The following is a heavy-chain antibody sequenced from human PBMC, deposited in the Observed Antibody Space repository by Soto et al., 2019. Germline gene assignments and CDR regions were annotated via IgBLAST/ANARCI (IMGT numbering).Heavy chain of an antibody. V-gene: IGHV3-30*03. Sequence: VRLVESGGGVVQPGTSLRLSCAASGFNFRTYGMHWARQAPGKGLEWVALISYDGSSKYYADSVKGRLTISRDNSKNTVYLQWNSLRGEDTAVYYWAGGWNYFDYWGQGTLVTVSS. CDR3: AGGWNYFDY. CDR1: GFNFRTYG. J-gene: IGHJ4*02. CDR2: ISYDGSSK. D-gene: IGHD1-1*01.